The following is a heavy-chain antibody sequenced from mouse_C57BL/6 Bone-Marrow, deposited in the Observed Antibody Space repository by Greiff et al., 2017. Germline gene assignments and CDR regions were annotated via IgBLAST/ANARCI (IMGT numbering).Heavy chain of an antibody. CDR2: IYPRSGNT. CDR1: GYTFTSYG. Sequence: QVQLQQSGAELARPGASVKLSCKASGYTFTSYGISWVKQRTGQGLEWIGEIYPRSGNTCYNEKFKGKATLTADKSSSTAYMELRSLTSEDSAVYFCASRTTVDDYWGQGTTLTVSS. J-gene: IGHJ2*01. CDR3: ASRTTVDDY. D-gene: IGHD1-1*01. V-gene: IGHV1-81*01.